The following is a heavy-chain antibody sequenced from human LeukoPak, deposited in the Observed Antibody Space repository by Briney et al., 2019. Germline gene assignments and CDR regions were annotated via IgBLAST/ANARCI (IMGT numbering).Heavy chain of an antibody. CDR3: ARATLSTRTAFDI. CDR1: GGSVINYY. J-gene: IGHJ3*02. V-gene: IGHV4-59*02. Sequence: PSETLSLTCTVSGGSVINYYWTWIRQPPGKGLEWIGYIYTGANAEYNPSLRSRVTISVDTSKNQFSLNLNSATTADTAVYYCARATLSTRTAFDIWGQGTMVTVSP. D-gene: IGHD2-2*01. CDR2: IYTGANA.